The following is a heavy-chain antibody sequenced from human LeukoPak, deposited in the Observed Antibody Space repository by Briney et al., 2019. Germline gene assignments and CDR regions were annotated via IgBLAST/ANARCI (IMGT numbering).Heavy chain of an antibody. D-gene: IGHD2-15*01. Sequence: GASVKVSCKASGYTFTSYGISWVRQAPGQGLEWMGWISAYNGNTNYAQKLQGRVTMTTDTSTSTAYMELRSLRSDDTAVYYCAGDNAYCSGGSCYSVHLDAFDIWGQGTMVTVSS. V-gene: IGHV1-18*04. J-gene: IGHJ3*02. CDR3: AGDNAYCSGGSCYSVHLDAFDI. CDR1: GYTFTSYG. CDR2: ISAYNGNT.